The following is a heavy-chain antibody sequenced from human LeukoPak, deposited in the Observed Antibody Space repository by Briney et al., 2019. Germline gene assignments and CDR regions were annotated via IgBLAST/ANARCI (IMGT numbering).Heavy chain of an antibody. V-gene: IGHV3-64*01. CDR3: ARDPGYDSADVYALDI. J-gene: IGHJ3*02. D-gene: IGHD3-22*01. Sequence: GGSLRHPCAASGFPFSSSPKHWVRQAPGKGLEYVSGISSNGGSTYYANSVKGRFTISRDNSKNTLYLQMGSLRAEDMAVYYCARDPGYDSADVYALDIWGQGTMVTVSS. CDR1: GFPFSSSP. CDR2: ISSNGGST.